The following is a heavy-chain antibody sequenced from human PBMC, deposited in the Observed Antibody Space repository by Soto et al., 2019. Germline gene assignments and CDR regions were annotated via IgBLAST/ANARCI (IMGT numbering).Heavy chain of an antibody. CDR1: GYTFNIFS. Sequence: PGESLKISCSGFGYTFNIFSISWVRQMPGRGLEWVGRIDPRDSYTSYSPSFQGHVTISADKSISAVYLQWGSLKASDTAMYYCARLYCSSSTCDSWFDPWGQGTLVTVSS. J-gene: IGHJ5*02. CDR3: ARLYCSSSTCDSWFDP. V-gene: IGHV5-10-1*01. D-gene: IGHD2-2*01. CDR2: IDPRDSYT.